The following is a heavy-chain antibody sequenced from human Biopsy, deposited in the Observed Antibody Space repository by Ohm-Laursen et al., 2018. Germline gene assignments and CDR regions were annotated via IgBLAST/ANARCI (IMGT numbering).Heavy chain of an antibody. CDR3: ARGSGYFKLDY. CDR2: INQSGST. CDR1: GESSSGYF. J-gene: IGHJ4*02. Sequence: TLSLTCAVNGESSSGYFWNWIRQPPGKGLEWIGEINQSGSTKYNPSLKRRATLSADSSNSQFSLRLTSVTAADTAIYYCARGSGYFKLDYWGQGTLVTVS. D-gene: IGHD5-12*01. V-gene: IGHV4-34*01.